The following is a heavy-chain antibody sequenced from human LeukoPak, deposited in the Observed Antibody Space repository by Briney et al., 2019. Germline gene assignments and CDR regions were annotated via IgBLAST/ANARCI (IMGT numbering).Heavy chain of an antibody. CDR3: ARGRKNRRGYSYGYPPYYYFDY. J-gene: IGHJ4*02. CDR2: ISAYNGNT. D-gene: IGHD5-18*01. CDR1: GYTFTSYG. V-gene: IGHV1-18*01. Sequence: ASVKVSCKASGYTFTSYGISWVRQAPGQGLEWMGWISAYNGNTNYAQRLQGRVTMTTDTSTSTAYMELRSLRSDDTAVYYCARGRKNRRGYSYGYPPYYYFDYWGQGTLVTVSS.